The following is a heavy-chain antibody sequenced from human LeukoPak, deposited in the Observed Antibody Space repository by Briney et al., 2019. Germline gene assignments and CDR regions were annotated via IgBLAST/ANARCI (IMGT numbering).Heavy chain of an antibody. CDR3: AKDPLTYAPSGSYATNY. CDR1: GFTFSSYW. J-gene: IGHJ4*02. CDR2: ISGSGGST. V-gene: IGHV3-23*01. D-gene: IGHD1-26*01. Sequence: PGGSLRLSCAASGFTFSSYWMSWVRQAPGKGLEWVSAISGSGGSTYYADSVKGRFTISRDNSKNTLYLQMNSLRAEDTAVYYCAKDPLTYAPSGSYATNYWGQGTLVTVSS.